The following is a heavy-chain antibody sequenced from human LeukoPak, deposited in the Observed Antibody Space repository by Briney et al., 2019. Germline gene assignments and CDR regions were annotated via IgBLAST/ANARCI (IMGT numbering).Heavy chain of an antibody. J-gene: IGHJ5*01. D-gene: IGHD4-17*01. Sequence: SETLSLTCTVSGDSITNSYWNWIRQPPGRGLEWIGRISYGGSTNYNPSLKSRVIISRDTSKNQFSLELTSVTAADTAIYYCANRIIGARENGDSNWLDPWGQGTLVTVSS. CDR3: ANRIIGARENGDSNWLDP. CDR1: GDSITNSY. CDR2: ISYGGST. V-gene: IGHV4-59*08.